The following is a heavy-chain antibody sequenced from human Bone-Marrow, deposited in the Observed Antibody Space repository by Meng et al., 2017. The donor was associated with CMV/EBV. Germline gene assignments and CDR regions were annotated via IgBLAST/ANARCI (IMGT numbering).Heavy chain of an antibody. Sequence: GGSLRLSCAASGFTFSSYSMNWVRQAPGKGLEWVANIKQDGSEKYYVDSVKGRFTISRDNAKNSLYLQMHSLRAEDTAVYYCARGYCSSISCYSPAIYYYHYYGMDVWGQGTTVTVSS. CDR2: IKQDGSEK. V-gene: IGHV3-7*04. J-gene: IGHJ6*02. CDR3: ARGYCSSISCYSPAIYYYHYYGMDV. D-gene: IGHD2-2*02. CDR1: GFTFSSYS.